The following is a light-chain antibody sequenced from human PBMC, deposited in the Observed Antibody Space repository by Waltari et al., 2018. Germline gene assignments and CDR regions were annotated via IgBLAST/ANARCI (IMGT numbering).Light chain of an antibody. V-gene: IGLV2-23*02. CDR1: TSDVGGYEL. Sequence: QSALTQPASVSGTPGQSITISCSGTTSDVGGYELFSWYQQHPGEAPKLLICEVFKRPPDTSSRFSGAKSGSTASLTISGLQPEDEADYYCCSYAGRGTYVFGSGTKVTVL. CDR3: CSYAGRGTYV. CDR2: EVF. J-gene: IGLJ1*01.